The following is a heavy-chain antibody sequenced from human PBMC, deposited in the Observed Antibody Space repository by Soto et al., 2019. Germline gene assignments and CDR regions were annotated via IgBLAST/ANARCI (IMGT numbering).Heavy chain of an antibody. D-gene: IGHD6-19*01. Sequence: QVQLVQSGAEVKKPGSSVKVSCKASGGTFSSYAISWVRQAPGQGLEWMGGIIPIFGTANYAQKFQGRVTITADESTSTADMELSSLRSEDTAVYYCARDSGLAVAGTGYYGMDVWGQGTTVTVSS. CDR1: GGTFSSYA. J-gene: IGHJ6*02. CDR3: ARDSGLAVAGTGYYGMDV. CDR2: IIPIFGTA. V-gene: IGHV1-69*01.